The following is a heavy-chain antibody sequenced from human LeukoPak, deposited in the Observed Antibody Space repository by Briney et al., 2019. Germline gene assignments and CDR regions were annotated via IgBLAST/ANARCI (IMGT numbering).Heavy chain of an antibody. D-gene: IGHD3-22*01. CDR1: GFTFSSYW. J-gene: IGHJ4*02. Sequence: PGGSLRLSCAASGFTFSSYWMSWVRQAPGKGLEWVANIKQDGSEKYYVDSVKGRFTISRDNAKNSLYLQMNSLRAEDTAVYYCAREPANYYDSSGLDYWGQGTLVTVSS. V-gene: IGHV3-7*01. CDR3: AREPANYYDSSGLDY. CDR2: IKQDGSEK.